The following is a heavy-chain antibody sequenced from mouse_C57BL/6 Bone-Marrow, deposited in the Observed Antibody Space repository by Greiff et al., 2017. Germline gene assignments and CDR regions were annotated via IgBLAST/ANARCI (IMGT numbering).Heavy chain of an antibody. J-gene: IGHJ2*01. V-gene: IGHV5-9-1*02. CDR2: ISSGGDYI. D-gene: IGHD1-1*01. CDR3: TRGGDYGQGFDY. Sequence: EVKLVESGEGLVKPGGSLKLSCAASGFTFSSYAMSWVRQTPEKRLEWVAYISSGGDYIYYADTVKGRFTISRDNARNTLYLQMSSLKSEDTAMYYCTRGGDYGQGFDYGGQGTTLSVTS. CDR1: GFTFSSYA.